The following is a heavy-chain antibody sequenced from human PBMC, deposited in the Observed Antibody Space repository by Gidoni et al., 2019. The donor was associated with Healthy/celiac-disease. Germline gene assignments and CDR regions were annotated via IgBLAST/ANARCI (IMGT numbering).Heavy chain of an antibody. CDR3: ARPKIASLFPFDY. J-gene: IGHJ4*02. D-gene: IGHD3-16*02. CDR1: GGSISSSSYY. CDR2: IYYSGST. V-gene: IGHV4-39*01. Sequence: QLQLQESGPGLVKPSETLSLTCTVSGGSISSSSYYWGWIRQPPGKGLEWIGSIYYSGSTYYNPSLKSRVTISVDTSKNQFSLKLSSVTAADTAVYYCARPKIASLFPFDYWGQGTLVTVSS.